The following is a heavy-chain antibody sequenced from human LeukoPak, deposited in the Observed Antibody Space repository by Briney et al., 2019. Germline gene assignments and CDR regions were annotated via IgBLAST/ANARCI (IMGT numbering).Heavy chain of an antibody. J-gene: IGHJ4*02. Sequence: PSETLSLTCTVSGGSISSSSYYWSWIRQPPGKGLEWIGEINHSGSTNYNPSLKSRVTISVDTSKNQFSLKLSSVTAADTAVYYCARRAPYGSGSYFPNFDYWGQGTLVTVSS. CDR2: INHSGST. CDR3: ARRAPYGSGSYFPNFDY. CDR1: GGSISSSSYY. V-gene: IGHV4-39*07. D-gene: IGHD3-10*01.